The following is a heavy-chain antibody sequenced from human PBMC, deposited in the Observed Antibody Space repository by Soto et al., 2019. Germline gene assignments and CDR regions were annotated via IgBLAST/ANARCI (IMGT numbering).Heavy chain of an antibody. D-gene: IGHD5-18*01. V-gene: IGHV4-31*03. CDR3: ARFMDTAMANYYDYGMDG. CDR2: ICYSGST. CDR1: PGSISNGRYY. Sequence: LCLTCTVSPGSISNGRYYWSWMRRDQGNGGEGMGYICYSGSTYYNPSLKSRVTISVDTSKNQFTLRMSSVNAADTAGYYSARFMDTAMANYYDYGMDGWGQGTTVIVSS. J-gene: IGHJ6*02.